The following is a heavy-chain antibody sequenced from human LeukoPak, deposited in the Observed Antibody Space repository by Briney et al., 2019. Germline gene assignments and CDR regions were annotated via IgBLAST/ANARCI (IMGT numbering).Heavy chain of an antibody. CDR2: MNPNSGNT. CDR1: GYTFTSYD. J-gene: IGHJ3*02. CDR3: ARGPPSDAFDT. V-gene: IGHV1-8*03. Sequence: ASVKVSCKASGYTFTSYDINWVRQATGQGLEWMGWMNPNSGNTGYAHKFQGRVTITRNTSISTAYMELSSLRSEDTAVYYCARGPPSDAFDTWGQGTMVTVSS.